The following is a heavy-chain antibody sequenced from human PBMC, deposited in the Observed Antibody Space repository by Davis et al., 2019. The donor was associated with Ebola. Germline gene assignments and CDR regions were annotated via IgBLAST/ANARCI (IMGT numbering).Heavy chain of an antibody. V-gene: IGHV4-39*01. D-gene: IGHD3-22*01. CDR2: IYYSGST. CDR3: ARTFAHYYYDSSGYYLKPNWFDP. J-gene: IGHJ5*02. Sequence: SETLSLTCTVSGGSISSSSYYWGWIRQPPGKGLEWIGSIYYSGSTYYNPSLKSRVTISVDTSKNQFSLKLSSVTAADTAVYYCARTFAHYYYDSSGYYLKPNWFDPWGQGTLVTVSS. CDR1: GGSISSSSYY.